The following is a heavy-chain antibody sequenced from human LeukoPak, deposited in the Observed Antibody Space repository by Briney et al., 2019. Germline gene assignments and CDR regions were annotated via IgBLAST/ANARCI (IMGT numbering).Heavy chain of an antibody. CDR1: GGTFSSYA. CDR3: ARGPYATIAAAGKYYFDY. D-gene: IGHD6-13*01. V-gene: IGHV1-69*05. Sequence: SVKVSCKASGGTFSSYAISWVRQAPGQGLEWMGGIIPIFGTANYAQKFQGRVTITTDESTSTAYMELSSLRSEDTAVYYCARGPYATIAAAGKYYFDYWGQGTLVTVSS. J-gene: IGHJ4*02. CDR2: IIPIFGTA.